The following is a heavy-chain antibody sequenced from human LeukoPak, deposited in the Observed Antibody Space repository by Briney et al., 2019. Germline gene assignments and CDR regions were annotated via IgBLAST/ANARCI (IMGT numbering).Heavy chain of an antibody. Sequence: GGSLRLSCAASGFTVSSNYMSGVRQAPGKGLEWVSVIYSGGSTYYADSVKGRFTISRDNSKNTLYLQMNSLRAEDTAVYYCARDKVACSSTSCHYWYFDLWGRGTLVTVSS. J-gene: IGHJ2*01. CDR3: ARDKVACSSTSCHYWYFDL. CDR2: IYSGGST. D-gene: IGHD2-2*01. V-gene: IGHV3-53*01. CDR1: GFTVSSNY.